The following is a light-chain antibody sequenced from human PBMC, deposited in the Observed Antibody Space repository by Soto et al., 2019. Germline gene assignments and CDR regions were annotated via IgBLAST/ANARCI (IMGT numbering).Light chain of an antibody. J-gene: IGLJ3*02. CDR1: TGAVTSGYY. CDR2: NTN. V-gene: IGLV7-43*01. Sequence: QTVVTQEPSLTVSPGGTVTLTCASSTGAVTSGYYPSWFQQKPGQAPRALIFNTNNKHSWTPARFSGSLLGGKAALTLSGVQPEDEAEYFCLLYYGGAQVRVFGGGTKLTVL. CDR3: LLYYGGAQVRV.